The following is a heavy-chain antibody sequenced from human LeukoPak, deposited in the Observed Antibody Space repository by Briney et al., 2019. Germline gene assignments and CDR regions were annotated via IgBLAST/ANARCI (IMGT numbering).Heavy chain of an antibody. Sequence: SETLSLTCTVSGGSINSYYWNWIRQPPGKALEWIGYIYSSGTTNYNPYLKSRVTISVDTSKNQFSLRLTSLTAADTAVYYCARGTRWSDYWGQGTLVTVSS. CDR1: GGSINSYY. J-gene: IGHJ4*02. CDR3: ARGTRWSDY. V-gene: IGHV4-59*01. CDR2: IYSSGTT. D-gene: IGHD1-1*01.